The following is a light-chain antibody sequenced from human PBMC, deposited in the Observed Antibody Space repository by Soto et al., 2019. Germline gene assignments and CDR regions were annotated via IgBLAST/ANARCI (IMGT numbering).Light chain of an antibody. J-gene: IGKJ5*01. CDR2: AAS. V-gene: IGKV1-39*01. Sequence: DIQMTQSQSSLSASVGDRVTITCRASQSISSYLNWYKQKPGKAPKLLIYAASSLQSGVPSRFSGSGSGTDFTLTISSLQPEDFATYYCQQSYSTLITFGQGTRLEI. CDR1: QSISSY. CDR3: QQSYSTLIT.